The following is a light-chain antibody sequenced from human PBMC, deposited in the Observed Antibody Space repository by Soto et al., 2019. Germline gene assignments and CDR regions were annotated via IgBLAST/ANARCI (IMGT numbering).Light chain of an antibody. J-gene: IGLJ1*01. V-gene: IGLV2-14*01. CDR3: SSKTSSSSPFV. Sequence: VLTQPASVSGSPGQSITISCTGSTSDVGAYNYVSWYKHHPGQAPQLMIYEVSNRPSGVSNRFSGSKSGNTASLTISGLQADDEGDYYCSSKTSSSSPFVFGTRTKVTVL. CDR2: EVS. CDR1: TSDVGAYNY.